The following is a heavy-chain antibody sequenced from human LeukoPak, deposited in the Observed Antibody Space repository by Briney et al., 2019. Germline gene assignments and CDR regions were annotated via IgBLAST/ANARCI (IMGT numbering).Heavy chain of an antibody. J-gene: IGHJ4*02. CDR3: ARDRSGGYGGDY. V-gene: IGHV1-2*02. CDR2: INPNSGGT. D-gene: IGHD1-26*01. Sequence: GASVKVSGKASGYTFTGYYMHWVRQAPGQGLEWMGWINPNSGGTNYAQEFQGRVTMTRDTSISTAYMELSRLRSDDTAVYYCARDRSGGYGGDYWGQGTLVTVSS. CDR1: GYTFTGYY.